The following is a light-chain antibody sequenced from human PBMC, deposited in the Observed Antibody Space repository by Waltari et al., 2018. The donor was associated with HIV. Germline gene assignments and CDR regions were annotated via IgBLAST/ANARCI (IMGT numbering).Light chain of an antibody. V-gene: IGLV1-47*01. CDR3: AAWGNSLSLL. J-gene: IGLJ2*01. CDR2: RNT. Sequence: QSVLTQPPSASGTPGQRVTISCSGSSSNIGSNYVYWYQQLPGTAPKLLLYRNTQRPSGVPDRFSGSKSGTSAALAISGIRSEDEADYYCAAWGNSLSLLFGGGTKLTVL. CDR1: SSNIGSNY.